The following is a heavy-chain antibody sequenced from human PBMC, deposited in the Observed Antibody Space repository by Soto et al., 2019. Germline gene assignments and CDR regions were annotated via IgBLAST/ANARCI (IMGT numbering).Heavy chain of an antibody. V-gene: IGHV3-30-3*01. J-gene: IGHJ4*02. D-gene: IGHD2-8*01. CDR3: ARDSSLTLKPKCYFDY. CDR2: ISYDGSNK. Sequence: QVQLVESGGGVVQPGRSLRLSCAASGFTFSSYAMHWVRQAPGKGLEWVAVISYDGSNKYYADSVKGRFTISRDNSKNTLYLQMNSLRAEDTAVYYCARDSSLTLKPKCYFDYWGQGTLVTVSS. CDR1: GFTFSSYA.